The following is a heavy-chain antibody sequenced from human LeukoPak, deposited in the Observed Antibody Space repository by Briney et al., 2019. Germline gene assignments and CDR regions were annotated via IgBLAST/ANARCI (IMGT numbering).Heavy chain of an antibody. V-gene: IGHV3-30-3*01. CDR2: ISYDGSNK. D-gene: IGHD2-2*01. Sequence: GRSLRLSCADSGFTFSRYAMHWVRQAPGKGLEWVAVISYDGSNKYYADSVKGRFTISRDNSKNTLYLQMNSLRAEDTAVYYCARDGYCSSTSQRSGRIKYYFDYWGQGTLVTVSS. CDR3: ARDGYCSSTSQRSGRIKYYFDY. CDR1: GFTFSRYA. J-gene: IGHJ4*02.